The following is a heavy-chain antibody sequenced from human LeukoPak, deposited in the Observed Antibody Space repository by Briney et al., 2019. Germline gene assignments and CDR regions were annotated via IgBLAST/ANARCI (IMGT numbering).Heavy chain of an antibody. D-gene: IGHD3-22*01. Sequence: ASVKVSCKASGGTFSSYTISWVRQAPGQGLEWMGRIIPILGIANYAQKFQGRVTITADKSTSTAYMELSSLRSEDTAVYYCAAEDSYDSSGYYYVYDYWGQGALVTVSS. CDR3: AAEDSYDSSGYYYVYDY. CDR2: IIPILGIA. J-gene: IGHJ4*02. CDR1: GGTFSSYT. V-gene: IGHV1-69*02.